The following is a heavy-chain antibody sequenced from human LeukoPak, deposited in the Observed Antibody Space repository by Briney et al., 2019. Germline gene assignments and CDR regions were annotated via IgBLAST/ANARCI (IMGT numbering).Heavy chain of an antibody. CDR1: GYTFTGYY. CDR2: INPNSGGT. Sequence: ASVKVSCKASGYTFTGYYMRWVRQAPGQGLEWMGWINPNSGGTNYAQKFQGRVTMTRDTSISTAYMELSRLRSDDAAVYYCASLGYCSSTSCYAAGHYYYYYMDVWGKGTTVTVSS. V-gene: IGHV1-2*02. D-gene: IGHD2-2*01. CDR3: ASLGYCSSTSCYAAGHYYYYYMDV. J-gene: IGHJ6*03.